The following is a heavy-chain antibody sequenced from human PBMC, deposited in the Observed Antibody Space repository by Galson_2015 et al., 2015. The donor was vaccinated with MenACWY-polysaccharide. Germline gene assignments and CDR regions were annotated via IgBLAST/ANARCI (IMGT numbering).Heavy chain of an antibody. Sequence: SLRLSCAASGFSFSTESMNWVRQAPGKGLERVSYISGRANIIKYADSVKGRFTVSRDNAKNSLYLQMNSLKLEDTAVYYCARDSPWGDNALEIWGQGTMVTVSS. D-gene: IGHD3-16*01. CDR1: GFSFSTES. CDR2: ISGRANII. J-gene: IGHJ3*02. CDR3: ARDSPWGDNALEI. V-gene: IGHV3-48*01.